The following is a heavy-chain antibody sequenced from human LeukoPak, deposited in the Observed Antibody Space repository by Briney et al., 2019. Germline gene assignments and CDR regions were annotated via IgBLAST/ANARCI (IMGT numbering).Heavy chain of an antibody. D-gene: IGHD5-18*01. CDR1: GFSLRTSRMS. CDR2: IDWDDDK. J-gene: IGHJ4*02. CDR3: VRNGHTYGYAPWGYFDY. V-gene: IGHV2-70*11. Sequence: SGPTLVNPTQTLTLTCTFSGFSLRTSRMSVSWIRQPPGKALEWLSRIDWDDDKYYSTSLKTRLTISKDTSKNQVVLTMTNMDPVDTATYYCVRNGHTYGYAPWGYFDYWGQGTLVTVST.